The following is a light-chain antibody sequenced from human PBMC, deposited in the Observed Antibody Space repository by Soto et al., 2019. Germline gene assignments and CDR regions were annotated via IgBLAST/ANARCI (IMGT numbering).Light chain of an antibody. V-gene: IGKV1-5*03. CDR2: EAS. CDR3: HHYSTYPS. CDR1: QTISKW. Sequence: DIQMTQSPSTLSASVGDRVIVTCRASQTISKWLAWFQQKTGKAPKLLIYEASSLESGVPSRFSGSGSGTEFTLHISSLQPDDFATYYCHHYSTYPSFGGGTKVEIK. J-gene: IGKJ4*01.